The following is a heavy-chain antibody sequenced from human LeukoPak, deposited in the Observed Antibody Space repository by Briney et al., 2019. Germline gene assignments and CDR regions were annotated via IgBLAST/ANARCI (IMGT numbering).Heavy chain of an antibody. D-gene: IGHD1-26*01. CDR2: INPNSGGT. CDR3: ARVRRTALGEPFDY. Sequence: GASVKVFCKASGYTFTSYYMHWVRQAPGQGLEWMGWINPNSGGTNYAQKFQGRVTMTRDTSISTAYMELSRLRSDDTAVYYCARVRRTALGEPFDYWGQGTLVTVSS. CDR1: GYTFTSYY. V-gene: IGHV1-2*02. J-gene: IGHJ4*02.